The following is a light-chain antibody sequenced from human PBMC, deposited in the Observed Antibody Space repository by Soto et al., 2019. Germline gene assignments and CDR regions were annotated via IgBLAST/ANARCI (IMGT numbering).Light chain of an antibody. Sequence: QSVLTQPASVSGSPGQSITISCTGTSGDIGSYNRVSWYQQHPGKAPKLIIYEVTDRPSGVSNRFSGSKSGNTASLTISGLQAEDEAEYYCSSYTNISTRACVFGTGTKV. CDR2: EVT. CDR1: SGDIGSYNR. J-gene: IGLJ1*01. CDR3: SSYTNISTRACV. V-gene: IGLV2-14*01.